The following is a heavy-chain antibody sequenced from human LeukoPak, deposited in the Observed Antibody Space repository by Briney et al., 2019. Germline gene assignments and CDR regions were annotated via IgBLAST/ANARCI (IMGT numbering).Heavy chain of an antibody. V-gene: IGHV3-15*07. Sequence: GGSLRLSCAASGFTFSKAWMNWVRQAPGKGLEWVGRIKSKTDGGTIDHAAPVKGRFTISRDGSKNMMYLQMNSLKTEDTAVYYCSTDYYGSGRPGFGYWGQGSLVTVSS. CDR1: GFTFSKAW. CDR3: STDYYGSGRPGFGY. D-gene: IGHD3-10*01. CDR2: IKSKTDGGTI. J-gene: IGHJ4*02.